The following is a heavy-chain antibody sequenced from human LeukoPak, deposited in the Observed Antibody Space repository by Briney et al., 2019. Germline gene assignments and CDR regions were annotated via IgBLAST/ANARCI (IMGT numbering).Heavy chain of an antibody. J-gene: IGHJ6*02. CDR3: ARDLGYCSGGSCYYYGMAV. V-gene: IGHV3-69-1*01. CDR2: ITSSSYI. CDR1: GFIFSDYT. D-gene: IGHD2-15*01. Sequence: GRSLRLSCAASGFIFSDYTMNWVRQAPGKGLEWVSSITSSSYIYYADSVRGRFTISRDNAKNSLYLQMNSLRAEDTAVYYCARDLGYCSGGSCYYYGMAVWGQRTTVTVSS.